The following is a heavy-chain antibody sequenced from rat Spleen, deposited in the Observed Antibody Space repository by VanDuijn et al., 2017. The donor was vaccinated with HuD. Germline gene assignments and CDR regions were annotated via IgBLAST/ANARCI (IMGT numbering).Heavy chain of an antibody. J-gene: IGHJ2*01. CDR1: GITFNNYW. D-gene: IGHD1-9*01. CDR3: ARRHYGYTDYFDY. Sequence: EVQLVESGGGRVQPGRSLRLSCVASGITFNNYWMTWIRQAPGKGLEWIASISPSGGFTFYRDSVKGRFSISRDDAENTLYLQMDSLRSEDTATYYCARRHYGYTDYFDYWGQGVMVTVSS. V-gene: IGHV5-31*01. CDR2: ISPSGGFT.